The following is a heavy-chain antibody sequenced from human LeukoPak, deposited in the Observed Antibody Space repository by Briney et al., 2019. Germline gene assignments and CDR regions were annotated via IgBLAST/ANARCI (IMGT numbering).Heavy chain of an antibody. Sequence: PSETLSLTCTVSGGSISSFYWSWIRQSPGKGLEWIGYIYYSGTTNYNPSLKSRVTISVDTSKNQFSLKLSSVTAADTAVYYCAAAAVAVDYWGQGTLVTVSS. CDR3: AAAAVAVDY. V-gene: IGHV4-59*12. J-gene: IGHJ4*02. CDR1: GGSISSFY. CDR2: IYYSGTT. D-gene: IGHD6-19*01.